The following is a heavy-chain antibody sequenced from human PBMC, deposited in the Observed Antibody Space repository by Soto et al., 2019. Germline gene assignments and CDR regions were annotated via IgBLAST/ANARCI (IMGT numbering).Heavy chain of an antibody. CDR1: GFTFSSYA. Sequence: EVQLLESGGGLVQPGGSLRLSCAASGFTFSSYAMTWGRQAPGKGLEWVSTISSSGGSAYYADSVKGRFAISRDNSKNTLYLQMNSLRAEDTAVYYCAKDVVPVVVSLEYFQHWGQGTLVTVSS. CDR3: AKDVVPVVVSLEYFQH. V-gene: IGHV3-23*01. CDR2: ISSSGGSA. D-gene: IGHD3-22*01. J-gene: IGHJ1*01.